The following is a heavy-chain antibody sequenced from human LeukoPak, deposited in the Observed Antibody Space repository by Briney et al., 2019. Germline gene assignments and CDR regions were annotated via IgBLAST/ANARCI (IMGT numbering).Heavy chain of an antibody. CDR2: INPDGTTT. CDR3: GRERWALGEY. CDR1: GFAFSNYW. D-gene: IGHD1-26*01. J-gene: IGHJ4*02. V-gene: IGHV3-74*01. Sequence: GGSLRLSCAASGFAFSNYWMLWVRQGPGKGLEWLSRINPDGTTTHYADSVKGRFTISRDNAKSILCLQMNNLRVEDTAIYYCGRERWALGEYWGQGTLVPVSS.